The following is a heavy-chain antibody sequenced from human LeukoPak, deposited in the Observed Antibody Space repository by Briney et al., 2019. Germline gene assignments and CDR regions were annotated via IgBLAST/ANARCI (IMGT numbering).Heavy chain of an antibody. CDR1: GFTLSRHW. J-gene: IGHJ4*02. CDR2: INQDGSAK. CDR3: ARWEIRGTAHKLDY. D-gene: IGHD1-7*01. V-gene: IGHV3-7*01. Sequence: GGSLRLSCVASGFTLSRHWMSWVRQAPGKGLEWVANINQDGSAKYFVDSVKGRFTISRDNAKNSMYLQMNSLRAEDTAVYYCARWEIRGTAHKLDYWGQGTLVTVSS.